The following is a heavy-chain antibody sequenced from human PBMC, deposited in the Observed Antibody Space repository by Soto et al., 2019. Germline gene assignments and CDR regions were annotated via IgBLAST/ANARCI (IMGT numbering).Heavy chain of an antibody. J-gene: IGHJ4*02. CDR3: ARDGVVVVPAAITFDY. D-gene: IGHD2-2*02. CDR2: ISAYNGNT. CDR1: GYTFTSYG. Sequence: QVQLVQSGAEVKKPGASVKVSCKASGYTFTSYGISWVRQAPGQGLEWMGWISAYNGNTNYAQKLQGRVTMTTDTSTSTDYMELRSLRSDDTAVYYCARDGVVVVPAAITFDYWGQGTLVTVSS. V-gene: IGHV1-18*01.